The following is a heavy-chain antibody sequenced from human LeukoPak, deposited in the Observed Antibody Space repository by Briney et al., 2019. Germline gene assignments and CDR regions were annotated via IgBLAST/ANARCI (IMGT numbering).Heavy chain of an antibody. D-gene: IGHD3-22*01. CDR1: GFTFSSYG. CDR3: ARARHYYDSSGYYYHNNWFDP. J-gene: IGHJ5*02. Sequence: PGGSLRLSCAASGFTFSSYGMHWVRQAPGKGLEWVAVIWYDGSNKYYADSVKGRLTISRDNSKNTLYLQMNSLRAEDTAVYYCARARHYYDSSGYYYHNNWFDPWGQGTLVTVSS. CDR2: IWYDGSNK. V-gene: IGHV3-33*01.